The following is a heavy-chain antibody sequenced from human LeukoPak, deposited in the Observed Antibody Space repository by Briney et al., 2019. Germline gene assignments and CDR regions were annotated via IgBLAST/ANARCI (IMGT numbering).Heavy chain of an antibody. D-gene: IGHD3-22*01. CDR2: IYSGGST. CDR3: ARGGGISSGYYEAFDI. CDR1: GFTFSRYW. J-gene: IGHJ3*02. Sequence: PGGSLRLSCAASGFTFSRYWMSWVRQAPGKGLEWVSVIYSGGSTYYADSVKGRFTISRDNSKNTLYLQMNSLRAEDTAVYYCARGGGISSGYYEAFDIWGQGTMVTVSS. V-gene: IGHV3-66*01.